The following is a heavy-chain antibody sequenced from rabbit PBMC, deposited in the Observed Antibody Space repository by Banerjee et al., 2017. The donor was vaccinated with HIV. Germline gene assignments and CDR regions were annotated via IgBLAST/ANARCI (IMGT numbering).Heavy chain of an antibody. Sequence: QSLQESGGGLVKPGGTLTLTCKASGFTISSYHMCWVRQAPGKGLEWIACIYVGSSGSTYYANWAKGRFTISKTSSTAVTLQMTSLTAADTATYFCAIFGDASSSGHNLWGPGTLVTVS. CDR1: GFTISSYH. CDR3: AIFGDASSSGHNL. J-gene: IGHJ4*01. D-gene: IGHD1-1*01. CDR2: IYVGSSGST. V-gene: IGHV1S40*01.